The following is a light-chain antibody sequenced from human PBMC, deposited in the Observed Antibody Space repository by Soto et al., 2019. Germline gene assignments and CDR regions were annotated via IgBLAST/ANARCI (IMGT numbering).Light chain of an antibody. CDR1: QSVSSN. J-gene: IGKJ5*01. Sequence: EIVMTQSPATLSVSLGDRATLYSRASQSVSSNLAWYQLKPGQAPRLLIYGASTRATGIPARFSGSGSGTEFTLTISSLQSEDFAVYYCQQYNSYRITFGQGTRLE. V-gene: IGKV3-15*01. CDR2: GAS. CDR3: QQYNSYRIT.